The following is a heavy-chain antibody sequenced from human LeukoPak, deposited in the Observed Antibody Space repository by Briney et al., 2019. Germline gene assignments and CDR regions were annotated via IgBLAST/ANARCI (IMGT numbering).Heavy chain of an antibody. CDR2: INHSGST. J-gene: IGHJ4*02. CDR1: GGSFSGYY. V-gene: IGHV4-34*01. Sequence: SETLSLTCAVYGGSFSGYYWSWIRQPPGKGLEWIGQINHSGSTNYNPSLKSRVTISVDTSKNQFSLKLSSVTAADTAVYYCAGGRSYGYLTGYSSGWSTPFDYWGQGTLVTVSS. D-gene: IGHD6-19*01. CDR3: AGGRSYGYLTGYSSGWSTPFDY.